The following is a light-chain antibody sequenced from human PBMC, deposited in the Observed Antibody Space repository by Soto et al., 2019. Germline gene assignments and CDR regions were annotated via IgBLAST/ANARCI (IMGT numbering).Light chain of an antibody. Sequence: EIVLTQSPGTLSLSPGERATLSCRASQSVSSRSLAWYQQKPGKAPRLLIYDASSMVTGIPDRFSGSGSGTDFTLTISRLEPEDFAFYYCQQYGSSRTFGQGTKVDIK. J-gene: IGKJ1*01. CDR3: QQYGSSRT. V-gene: IGKV3-20*01. CDR2: DAS. CDR1: QSVSSRS.